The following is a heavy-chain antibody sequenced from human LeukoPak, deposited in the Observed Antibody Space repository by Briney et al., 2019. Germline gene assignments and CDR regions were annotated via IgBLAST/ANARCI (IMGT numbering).Heavy chain of an antibody. CDR2: MNPNSGNT. CDR3: AIEQQPVRGGFDI. V-gene: IGHV1-8*01. Sequence: ASVKVSCKASGYTFTSYDINWLTQATGQGLEWMGWMNPNSGNTGYAQKFQGRVTMTRNTSISTAYMELRSLRSEDTAVYYCAIEQQPVRGGFDIWGQGTMVTVSS. J-gene: IGHJ3*02. D-gene: IGHD6-13*01. CDR1: GYTFTSYD.